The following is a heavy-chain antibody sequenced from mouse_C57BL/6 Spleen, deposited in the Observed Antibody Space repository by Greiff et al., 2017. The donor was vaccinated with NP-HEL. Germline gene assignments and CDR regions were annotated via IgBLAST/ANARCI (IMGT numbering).Heavy chain of an antibody. D-gene: IGHD2-4*01. J-gene: IGHJ3*01. CDR1: GYTFTSYW. CDR3: ARPDDYDGRFAY. Sequence: QVQLQQPGAELVRPGTSVKLSCKASGYTFTSYWMPWVKQRPGQGLEWIGVIDPSDSYTNYTQKFKGKATLTVDRSSSTAYMQLSSLTSEDSAVYYCARPDDYDGRFAYWGQGTLVTVSA. V-gene: IGHV1-59*01. CDR2: IDPSDSYT.